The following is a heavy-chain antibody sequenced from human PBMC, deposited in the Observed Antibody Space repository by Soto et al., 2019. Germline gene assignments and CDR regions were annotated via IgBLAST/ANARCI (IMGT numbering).Heavy chain of an antibody. V-gene: IGHV3-23*01. D-gene: IGHD1-20*01. CDR2: ISGSGGST. CDR1: GFTFSSYA. Sequence: LRLSCAASGFTFSSYAMSWVRQAPGKGLEWVSAISGSGGSTYYADSVKGRFTISRGNSKDTLYLQMNNLRAEDTAVYYCAKPPDYNWNDYWGQGTLVTVSS. J-gene: IGHJ4*02. CDR3: AKPPDYNWNDY.